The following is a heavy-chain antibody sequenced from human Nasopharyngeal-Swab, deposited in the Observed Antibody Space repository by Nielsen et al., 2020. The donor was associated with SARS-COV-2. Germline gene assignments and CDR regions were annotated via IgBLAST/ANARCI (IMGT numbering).Heavy chain of an antibody. CDR3: AVYGSGSYLRPFDAFDI. Sequence: SETLSLTCTVSGGSISSSSYYWGWIRQPPGKGLEWIGSIYHSGSTNYNPSLKSRVTISVDTSKNQFSLKLTSVTATDTAVYYCAVYGSGSYLRPFDAFDIWGQGTMVTVSS. D-gene: IGHD3-10*01. CDR1: GGSISSSSYY. J-gene: IGHJ3*02. V-gene: IGHV4-39*01. CDR2: IYHSGST.